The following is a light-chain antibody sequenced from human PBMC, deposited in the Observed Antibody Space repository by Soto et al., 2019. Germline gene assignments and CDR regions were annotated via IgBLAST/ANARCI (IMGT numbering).Light chain of an antibody. CDR3: QQYASSRT. CDR2: GAS. Sequence: EGVWTQPPGTLSLSPGERATVSCRASQSVTNNYLAWFQQKPGQAPRLLMYGASSRATGIPDRFSGSGSGTDFTLTITRLAPEDFAVYYCQQYASSRTFGQGTKVDIK. J-gene: IGKJ1*01. CDR1: QSVTNNY. V-gene: IGKV3-20*01.